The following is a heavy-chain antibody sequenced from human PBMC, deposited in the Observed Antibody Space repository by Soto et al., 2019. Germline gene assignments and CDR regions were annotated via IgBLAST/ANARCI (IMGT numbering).Heavy chain of an antibody. D-gene: IGHD3-22*01. CDR2: ISSGAASV. CDR3: AKPSLGFYDTSYWYFDL. CDR1: GFTFSSYP. J-gene: IGHJ2*01. Sequence: EVQLLESGGGLVQPGGSLRLSCATSGFTFSSYPMHWVRQAPGKGLEWGSGISSGAASVYYADSVKGRFTISRDHSKNTLYLQMNSLRAEDTAVYYCAKPSLGFYDTSYWYFDLWGRGTLVTVSS. V-gene: IGHV3-23*01.